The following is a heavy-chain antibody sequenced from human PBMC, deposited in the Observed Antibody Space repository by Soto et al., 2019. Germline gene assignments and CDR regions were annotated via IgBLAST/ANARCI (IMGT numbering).Heavy chain of an antibody. D-gene: IGHD6-19*01. CDR2: ISYDGSNK. V-gene: IGHV3-30*18. J-gene: IGHJ4*02. Sequence: QVQLVESGGGVVQPGRSLRLSCAASGFTFSSYGMHWVRQAPGKGLEWVAVISYDGSNKYYADSVKGRFTISRDNSKNTLYLQMNSLRAEDTAVYYCAKDLKAVTYYFDYWGQGTLVTVSS. CDR1: GFTFSSYG. CDR3: AKDLKAVTYYFDY.